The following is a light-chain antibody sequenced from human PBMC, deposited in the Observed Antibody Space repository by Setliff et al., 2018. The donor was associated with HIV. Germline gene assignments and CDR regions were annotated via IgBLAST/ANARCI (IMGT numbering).Light chain of an antibody. J-gene: IGLJ1*01. CDR3: YSYTAGTSYV. Sequence: QSVLPQPASVSGSPGQSITISCTGTSSDVGAYNYVSWYQQHPGKAPKLVIYDVTIRPSGVSNRFSGSKSGNTASLTISGLQAEDEGDYYCYSYTAGTSYVFGGGTKVTVL. CDR1: SSDVGAYNY. CDR2: DVT. V-gene: IGLV2-14*01.